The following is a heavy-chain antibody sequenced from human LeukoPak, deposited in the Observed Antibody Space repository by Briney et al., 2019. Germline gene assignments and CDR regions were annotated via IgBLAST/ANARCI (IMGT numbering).Heavy chain of an antibody. V-gene: IGHV4-30-4*08. J-gene: IGHJ4*02. D-gene: IGHD2-2*02. CDR1: GGSISSGDYY. CDR2: VYYSGST. CDR3: ARERGYCSSTSCYTRYYFDY. Sequence: SQTLSLTCTVSGGSISSGDYYWSWIRQPPGKDLEWIGYVYYSGSTYYNPSLKSRVTISVDTSKNQFSLKLSSVTAADTAVYYCARERGYCSSTSCYTRYYFDYWGQGTLVTVSS.